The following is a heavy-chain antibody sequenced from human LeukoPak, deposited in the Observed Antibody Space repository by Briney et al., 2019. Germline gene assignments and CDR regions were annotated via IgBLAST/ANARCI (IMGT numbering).Heavy chain of an antibody. D-gene: IGHD3-10*01. V-gene: IGHV3-7*03. Sequence: GGSLRLSCAASGFTFSNYWMSWVRQAPGKGLEWVANIKEDGSGKHYVDSVKGRFTISRDNAKNSLYLQMNSLRVDDTAVYYCARTIRGYWGQGTLVTVSS. J-gene: IGHJ4*02. CDR3: ARTIRGY. CDR2: IKEDGSGK. CDR1: GFTFSNYW.